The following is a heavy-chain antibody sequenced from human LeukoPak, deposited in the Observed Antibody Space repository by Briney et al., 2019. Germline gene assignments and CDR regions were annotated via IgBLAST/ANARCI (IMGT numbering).Heavy chain of an antibody. V-gene: IGHV7-4-1*02. J-gene: IGHJ4*02. CDR1: EYTFTSYA. CDR2: INTNTGNP. Sequence: ASVKVSCKASEYTFTSYAMNWVRQAPGQGPEWMGWINTNTGNPTYARGFTGRFVFSLDTSVNTAYLEISSLKGEDSAVYYCARGGSSWYDYWGQGTLVTVSS. D-gene: IGHD6-13*01. CDR3: ARGGSSWYDY.